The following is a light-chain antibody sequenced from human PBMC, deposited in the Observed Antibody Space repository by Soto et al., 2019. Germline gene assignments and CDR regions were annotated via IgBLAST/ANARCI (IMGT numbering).Light chain of an antibody. J-gene: IGKJ2*03. CDR3: QQYNTYYS. CDR1: QSMSGW. Sequence: DLQMTQSPSTLSSSLGDRVTITCRAGQSMSGWLAWYQQKPGKAPKLLIYDASNLESGVQSRFGGSGSGTEFTLTISSLQPDDFATYYCQQYNTYYSFGQGTKVDIK. V-gene: IGKV1-5*01. CDR2: DAS.